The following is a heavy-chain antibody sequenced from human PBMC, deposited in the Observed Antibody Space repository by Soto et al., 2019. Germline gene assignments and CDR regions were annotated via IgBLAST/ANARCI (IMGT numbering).Heavy chain of an antibody. V-gene: IGHV4-30-2*01. J-gene: IGHJ5*02. CDR3: ASSIAAGWFDP. CDR2: IYHSGST. CDR1: GGSISSGGYS. Sequence: QLQLQESGSGLVKPSQTLSLTCAVSGGSISSGGYSWSWIRQPPGKGLEWIGYIYHSGSTYYNPHIKSRVTISVDRSKNQFSLKLSSVTAADTAVYYCASSIAAGWFDPWGQGTLVTVSS. D-gene: IGHD6-6*01.